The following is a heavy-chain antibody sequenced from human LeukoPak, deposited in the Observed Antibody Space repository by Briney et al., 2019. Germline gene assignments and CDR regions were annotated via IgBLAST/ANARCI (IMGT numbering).Heavy chain of an antibody. CDR3: AKYYYDSSGYYITPPARAPDY. Sequence: GGSLRLSCAASGFTFSSYAMTWVRQAPGKGLQWVSAISGGGVSTYYADSVKGRFTISRDNSKNTLYLQMNSLRAEDTAVYYCAKYYYDSSGYYITPPARAPDYWGQGTLVTVSS. D-gene: IGHD3-22*01. V-gene: IGHV3-23*01. CDR2: ISGGGVST. CDR1: GFTFSSYA. J-gene: IGHJ4*02.